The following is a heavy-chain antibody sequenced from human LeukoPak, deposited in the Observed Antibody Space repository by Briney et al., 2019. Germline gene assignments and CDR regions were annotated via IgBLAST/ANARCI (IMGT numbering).Heavy chain of an antibody. CDR1: GYTFTGYY. D-gene: IGHD6-13*01. CDR2: INPNSGGT. CDR3: AREIRIAAAGNQTADY. V-gene: IGHV1-2*02. J-gene: IGHJ4*02. Sequence: ASVKVSCKASGYTFTGYYMHWVRQAPGQGLEWMGWINPNSGGTNYAQKFQGRVTMTRDTSISTAYMELSRLRSDDTAVYYCAREIRIAAAGNQTADYWGQGTLVTVSS.